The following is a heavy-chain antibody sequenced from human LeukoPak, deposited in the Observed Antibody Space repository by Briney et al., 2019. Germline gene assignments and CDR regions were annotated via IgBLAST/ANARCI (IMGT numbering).Heavy chain of an antibody. CDR1: GGTYSSYA. D-gene: IGHD2-15*01. Sequence: SVKVSCKASGGTYSSYAISWVRQAPGQGLEWMGGIIPIFGTANYAQKFQGRVTIAADESTSTAYMELSSLRSEDTAVYYCAREAGAYCSGGSCYSGWFDPWGQGTLVTVSS. V-gene: IGHV1-69*13. J-gene: IGHJ5*02. CDR2: IIPIFGTA. CDR3: AREAGAYCSGGSCYSGWFDP.